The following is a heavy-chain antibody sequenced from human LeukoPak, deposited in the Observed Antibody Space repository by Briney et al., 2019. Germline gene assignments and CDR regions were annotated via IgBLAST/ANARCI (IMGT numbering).Heavy chain of an antibody. V-gene: IGHV4-59*01. CDR3: ARQNTVYPTYFYYGMDV. CDR2: IYYSGTT. J-gene: IGHJ6*02. CDR1: GGSISGYY. D-gene: IGHD5/OR15-5a*01. Sequence: SETLSLTCTVSGGSISGYYWSWIRQSPVKGLEWIGYIYYSGTTTYNPTFKGRVTISVDTSKNQFSLNLSSVTAADTAVYYCARQNTVYPTYFYYGMDVWGQGTTVTVSS.